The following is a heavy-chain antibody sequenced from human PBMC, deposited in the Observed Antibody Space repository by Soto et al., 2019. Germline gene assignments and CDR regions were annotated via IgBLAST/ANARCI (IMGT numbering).Heavy chain of an antibody. V-gene: IGHV1-69*01. J-gene: IGHJ4*02. CDR1: GGTFSSYS. Sequence: QVQLVQSGAEVKKPGSSVKVSCKASGGTFSSYSINWVRQAPEQGLEWMGEIIPIFGTANYAQKFQGRVTINADESTSTAYMELSSLRSEDTAVYYCARDGGRHSGGIDYWGQGTLVTVSS. CDR3: ARDGGRHSGGIDY. D-gene: IGHD1-26*01. CDR2: IIPIFGTA.